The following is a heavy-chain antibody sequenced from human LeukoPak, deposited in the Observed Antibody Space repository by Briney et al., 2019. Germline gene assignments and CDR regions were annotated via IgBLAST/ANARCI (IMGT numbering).Heavy chain of an antibody. D-gene: IGHD6-13*01. CDR2: IRYDGSNK. J-gene: IGHJ4*02. V-gene: IGHV3-30*02. CDR1: GFTFSSYG. Sequence: PGGSLRLSCAASGFTFSSYGMHWVRQAPGRGLEWVSFIRYDGSNKYYADSVKGRFTISRDNSKNTLYLQMNSLRAEDTAVYYCAKDRFRYSSFDYWGQGTPVTVSS. CDR3: AKDRFRYSSFDY.